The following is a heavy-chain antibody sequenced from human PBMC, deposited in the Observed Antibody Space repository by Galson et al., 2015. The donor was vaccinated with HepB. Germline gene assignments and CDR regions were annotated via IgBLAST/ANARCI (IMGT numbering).Heavy chain of an antibody. CDR1: GGTFSSYA. CDR2: IIPIFGTA. CDR3: AREPDDYGDSYDACDI. J-gene: IGHJ3*02. Sequence: SVKVSCKASGGTFSSYAISWVRQAPGQGLEWMGGIIPIFGTANYAQKFQGRVTITADKSTSTAYMELSSLRSEDTAVYYCAREPDDYGDSYDACDIWGHGTMVTVSS. D-gene: IGHD4-17*01. V-gene: IGHV1-69*06.